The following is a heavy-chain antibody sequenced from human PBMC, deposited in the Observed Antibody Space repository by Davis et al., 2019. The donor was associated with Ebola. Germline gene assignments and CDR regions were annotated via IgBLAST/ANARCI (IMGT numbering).Heavy chain of an antibody. CDR1: GGSISSGGYS. Sequence: MPSETLSLTCAVSGGSISSGGYSWSWIRQPPGKGLEWIGYIYYSGSTYYNPSLKSRVTISVDTSKNQFSLKLSSVTAADTAVYYCARGPTRYYFDNWGQGTLVTVSS. J-gene: IGHJ4*02. V-gene: IGHV4-30-4*07. CDR2: IYYSGST. CDR3: ARGPTRYYFDN.